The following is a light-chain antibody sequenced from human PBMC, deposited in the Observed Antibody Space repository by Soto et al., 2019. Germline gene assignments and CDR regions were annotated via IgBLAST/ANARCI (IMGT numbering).Light chain of an antibody. CDR1: ESVGSN. V-gene: IGKV3-15*01. J-gene: IGKJ1*01. CDR3: QQYEKWWT. CDR2: GAS. Sequence: VLTQSPATLSASPGARASLSCRASESVGSNLAWYQQRPGQAPRLLIYGASTRAIGIPLRFSGSGSGTEFTLNISSLQSEDFAVYYCQQYEKWWTFGQGTMVDFK.